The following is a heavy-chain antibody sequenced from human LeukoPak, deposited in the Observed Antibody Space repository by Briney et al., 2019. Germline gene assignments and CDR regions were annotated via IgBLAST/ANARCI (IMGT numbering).Heavy chain of an antibody. V-gene: IGHV4-34*01. CDR3: ARGLSSTVTRYYYYYYYMDV. D-gene: IGHD4-11*01. Sequence: PSETLSLTCAVYGGSFSGYYWSWIRQPPGKGLEWIGEINHSGSTNYNPSLKSRVTISVDTSKNQFSLKLSPVTAADTAVYCCARGLSSTVTRYYYYYYYMDVWGKGTTVTVSS. CDR1: GGSFSGYY. J-gene: IGHJ6*03. CDR2: INHSGST.